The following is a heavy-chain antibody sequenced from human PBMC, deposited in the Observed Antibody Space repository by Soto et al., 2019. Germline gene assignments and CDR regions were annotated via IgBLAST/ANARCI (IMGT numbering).Heavy chain of an antibody. V-gene: IGHV3-48*03. J-gene: IGHJ4*02. D-gene: IGHD5-18*01. CDR2: ISSSGSTI. Sequence: GESLKISCAASGFTFSSYEMNWVRQAPGKGLEWVSYISSSGSTIYYADSVKGRFTISRDNAKNSLYLQMNSLRAEDTAVYYCARVLEYSYGFFFDYWGQGTLVTVSS. CDR3: ARVLEYSYGFFFDY. CDR1: GFTFSSYE.